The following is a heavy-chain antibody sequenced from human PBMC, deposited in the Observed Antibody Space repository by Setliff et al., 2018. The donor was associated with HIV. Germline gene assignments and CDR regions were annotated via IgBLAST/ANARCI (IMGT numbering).Heavy chain of an antibody. Sequence: GASVKVSCKASGGTLSNYAISWVRQAPGQGLEWVGGIIPFVNIANYAQKFQGRVTMTRDTSTSTVYMELSSLRSEDTAVYYCARVPGGNYYDSSGFTQLYFDYWGQGTLVTVSS. CDR3: ARVPGGNYYDSSGFTQLYFDY. J-gene: IGHJ4*02. V-gene: IGHV1-69*10. D-gene: IGHD3-22*01. CDR1: GGTLSNYA. CDR2: IIPFVNIA.